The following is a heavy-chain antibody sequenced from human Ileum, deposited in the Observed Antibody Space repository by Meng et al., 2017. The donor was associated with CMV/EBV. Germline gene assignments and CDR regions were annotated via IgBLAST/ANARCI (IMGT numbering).Heavy chain of an antibody. V-gene: IGHV3-23*01. D-gene: IGHD3-3*01. CDR3: AKDRTVLRFFWGD. Sequence: GESLKISCAASGFTFSSYAMSWVRQAPGKGLEWVSAISGSGGSTYYADSVKGRFTISRDNYKNTLYLQMNSLRAEDTAVYYCAKDRTVLRFFWGDWGQGTLVTVSS. CDR2: ISGSGGST. J-gene: IGHJ1*01. CDR1: GFTFSSYA.